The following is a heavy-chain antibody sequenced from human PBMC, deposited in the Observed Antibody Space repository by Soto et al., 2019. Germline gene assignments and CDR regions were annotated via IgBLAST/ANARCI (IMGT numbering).Heavy chain of an antibody. D-gene: IGHD5-12*01. V-gene: IGHV1-69*01. Sequence: QVQLVQSGAELKKPGSSVKVSCKASGGSFSNFGISWVRQAPGQGLEWMGGIVPVFGRPNYAQRFRGRLTITADESTSTGYMELISLRSDDPAVYYCAREGSGYNFWGQGTQVTVSS. CDR1: GGSFSNFG. J-gene: IGHJ4*02. CDR2: IVPVFGRP. CDR3: AREGSGYNF.